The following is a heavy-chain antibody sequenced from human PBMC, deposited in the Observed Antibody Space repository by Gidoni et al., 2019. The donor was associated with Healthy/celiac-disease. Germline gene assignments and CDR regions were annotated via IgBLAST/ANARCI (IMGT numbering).Heavy chain of an antibody. J-gene: IGHJ4*02. CDR1: GFTFSSQA. Sequence: EVQLVESGGGLVQPGGSLRLSCAASGFTFSSQAMSWVRQAPGKGLGWVSAISGSGGSTYYADTVKGRFTISRDNSKNTLYLQMNSLRAEDTAVYYCATQVATHSQINDWGQGTLVTVSS. D-gene: IGHD5-12*01. V-gene: IGHV3-23*04. CDR2: ISGSGGST. CDR3: ATQVATHSQIND.